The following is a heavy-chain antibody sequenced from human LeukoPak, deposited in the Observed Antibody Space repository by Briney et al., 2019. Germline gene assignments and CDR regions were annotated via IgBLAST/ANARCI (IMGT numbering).Heavy chain of an antibody. CDR1: GFTVSSNY. J-gene: IGHJ5*02. V-gene: IGHV3-66*04. CDR3: ARQTQDPATPYNWFDP. Sequence: GGSLRLSCAASGFTVSSNYMSWVRQAPGKGLEWVSVIYSGGSTYYADSVKGRFIISRDNSKNTLYLQMNRLRADDTAVYYCARQTQDPATPYNWFDPWGQGTLVTVSS. CDR2: IYSGGST.